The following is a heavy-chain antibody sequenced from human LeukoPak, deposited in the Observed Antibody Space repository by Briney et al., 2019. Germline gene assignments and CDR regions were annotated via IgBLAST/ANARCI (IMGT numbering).Heavy chain of an antibody. Sequence: GGSLRLSCAAAGFTFSNYAMHWVRQAPGKGLEWVAVISYDGSNKYYADSVKGRFTISRVNSKNTLYLQMNSLRAEDTAVYYCASDYGGNSFDYWGQGTLVTVSS. D-gene: IGHD4-23*01. CDR3: ASDYGGNSFDY. J-gene: IGHJ4*02. CDR1: GFTFSNYA. V-gene: IGHV3-30*04. CDR2: ISYDGSNK.